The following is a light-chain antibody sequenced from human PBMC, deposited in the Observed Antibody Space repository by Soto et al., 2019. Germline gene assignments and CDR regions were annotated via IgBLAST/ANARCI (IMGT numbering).Light chain of an antibody. V-gene: IGKV1-5*03. J-gene: IGKJ1*01. CDR1: QTIGSS. CDR2: KAS. Sequence: DIQMTQSPSTLPASVGDRVTITCRASQTIGSSLAWYQQKPGKAPKLLIYKASSLESGVPSRFSGSGSGTEFTLTISSLQPDDFATYYCQHYSSYWTFGQGTKVDIK. CDR3: QHYSSYWT.